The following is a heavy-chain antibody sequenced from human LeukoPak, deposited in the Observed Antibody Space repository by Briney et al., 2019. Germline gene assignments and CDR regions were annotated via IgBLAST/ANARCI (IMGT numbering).Heavy chain of an antibody. Sequence: SETLSLTCTVSGGSISSYYWSWVRQPPGEALEWIGYIYYTGRTHYNPSLESRGTISVDTSKNQLSLKLRSLTAADTAVYYCAKHDRKDSGHYHADYWSQPWLVTLSS. J-gene: IGHJ4*01. CDR2: IYYTGRT. V-gene: IGHV4-59*08. CDR1: GGSISSYY. D-gene: IGHD3-3*01. CDR3: AKHDRKDSGHYHADY.